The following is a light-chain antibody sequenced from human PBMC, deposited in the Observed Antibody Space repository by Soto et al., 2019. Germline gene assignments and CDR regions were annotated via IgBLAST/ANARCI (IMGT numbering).Light chain of an antibody. V-gene: IGKV3-15*01. CDR2: GAS. J-gene: IGKJ2*01. CDR1: QRVSSN. CDR3: RQYYDRPPYT. Sequence: RLIAQFPGTLSVSPGERATVSCRPSQRVSSNVVWCQQKPGQAPRLLIYGASTRATGIPARCCGSGSSAEFSLPISSLQYAEFAAYYCRQYYDRPPYTFGQGTKVDI.